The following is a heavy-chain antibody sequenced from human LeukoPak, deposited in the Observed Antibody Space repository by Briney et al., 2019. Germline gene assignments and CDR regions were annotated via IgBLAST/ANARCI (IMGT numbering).Heavy chain of an antibody. CDR2: ISAYNGNT. CDR1: GYTFTSYG. J-gene: IGHJ3*02. CDR3: ARDTLGYCSSTSCLDAFDI. V-gene: IGHV1-18*01. D-gene: IGHD2-2*01. Sequence: ASVKVSCKASGYTFTSYGISWVRQAPGQGLEWMGWISAYNGNTNYAQKLQGRVTMTTDTSTSTAYMELRSLGSDDTAVYYCARDTLGYCSSTSCLDAFDIWGQGTMVTVSS.